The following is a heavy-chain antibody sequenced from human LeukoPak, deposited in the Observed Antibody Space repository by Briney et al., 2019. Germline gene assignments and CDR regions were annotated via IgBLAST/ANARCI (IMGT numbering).Heavy chain of an antibody. V-gene: IGHV3-15*01. Sequence: GGSLRLSCAASGFTFSNAWMSWVRQAPGKGLEWVGRIKSKTDGGTTDYAAPVKGRFTISRDDSKNTLYLQMSSLKTEDTAVYYCTTEYYYGSGSYYNYFDYWGQGTLVTVSS. J-gene: IGHJ4*02. CDR3: TTEYYYGSGSYYNYFDY. CDR1: GFTFSNAW. D-gene: IGHD3-10*01. CDR2: IKSKTDGGTT.